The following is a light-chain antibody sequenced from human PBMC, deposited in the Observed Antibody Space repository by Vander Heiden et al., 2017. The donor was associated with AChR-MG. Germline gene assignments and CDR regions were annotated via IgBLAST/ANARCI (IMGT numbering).Light chain of an antibody. CDR3: CSYSGSSISWV. CDR2: EVN. V-gene: IGLV2-23*02. CDR1: SSDVGSYNL. J-gene: IGLJ3*02. Sequence: QSALTQPASVSASPGQSITISCTGTSSDVGSYNLVSWYQQHPGKAPKFMIYEVNKRPSGVSNRFSGSKSGNTASLTISGLQAEDEADYYCCSYSGSSISWVFGGGTKLTVL.